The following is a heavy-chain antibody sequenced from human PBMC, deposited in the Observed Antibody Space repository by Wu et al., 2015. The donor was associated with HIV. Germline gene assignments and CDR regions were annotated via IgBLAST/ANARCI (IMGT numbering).Heavy chain of an antibody. V-gene: IGHV1-2*02. Sequence: QVQLGQSGAEVKKPGASVKVSCKASGYTFTGYSIHWVRQSPGQGLEWMGWINPNSGDTNYAQKFQGRVTMTRDTSISTAYMELSRLTSNDTAIYYCARGYSATIPLYFDLWAVAPGHCLL. CDR1: GYTFTGYS. J-gene: IGHJ2*01. CDR3: ARGYSATIPLYFDL. D-gene: IGHD5-12*01. CDR2: INPNSGDT.